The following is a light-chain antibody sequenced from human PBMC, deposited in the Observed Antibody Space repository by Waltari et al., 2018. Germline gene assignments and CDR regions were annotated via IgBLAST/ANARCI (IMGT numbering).Light chain of an antibody. CDR2: EAS. J-gene: IGKJ5*01. CDR1: QSVSSY. CDR3: QQRSNWPIT. V-gene: IGKV3-11*01. Sequence: EIVLTQSPATLSLSPGERATLSCRASQSVSSYLAWYQQKPGPAPRLLIYEASNRATGIPPRFSGSGSGTDFSLTISSLEPEDSAVYYCQQRSNWPITFGQGTRLEIK.